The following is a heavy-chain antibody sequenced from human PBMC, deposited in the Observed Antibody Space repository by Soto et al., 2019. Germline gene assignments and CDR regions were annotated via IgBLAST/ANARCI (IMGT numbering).Heavy chain of an antibody. V-gene: IGHV1-69*13. J-gene: IGHJ5*02. CDR3: AREAGYCSGGSCYHTAKNWFDP. Sequence: ASVKVSCKASGGTFSSYAISWVRQAPGQGLEWMGGIIPIFGTANYAQKFQGRVTITADESTSTAYMELSSLRSEDTAVYYCAREAGYCSGGSCYHTAKNWFDPWGQGTLVTVSS. CDR1: GGTFSSYA. D-gene: IGHD2-15*01. CDR2: IIPIFGTA.